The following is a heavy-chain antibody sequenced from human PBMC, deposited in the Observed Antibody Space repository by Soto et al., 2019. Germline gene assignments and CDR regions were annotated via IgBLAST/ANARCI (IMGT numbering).Heavy chain of an antibody. V-gene: IGHV3-21*01. CDR1: GFTFSSYS. D-gene: IGHD2-15*01. Sequence: EVQLVESGGGLVKPGGSLRLSCAASGFTFSSYSMNWVRQAPGKGLEWVSSISSSSSYIYYADSVKGRFTISGDNAKNSLYLQKNSLRAEDTAVYYCARGGGVAATTYFDYWGQGTLVTVSS. CDR2: ISSSSSYI. J-gene: IGHJ4*02. CDR3: ARGGGVAATTYFDY.